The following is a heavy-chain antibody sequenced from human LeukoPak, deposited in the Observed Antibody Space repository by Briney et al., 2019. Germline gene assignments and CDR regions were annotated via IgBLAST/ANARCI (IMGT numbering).Heavy chain of an antibody. Sequence: PGGSLRLSCAASGLTVTSNHMSWVRQAPGKELEWVSVIYSGGSTYYADSVKGRFTISRDNSKNTLYLQMDSLRTEDTAVYFCAKLYNYGYINWGQGTLVTVSS. CDR3: AKLYNYGYIN. CDR2: IYSGGST. D-gene: IGHD5-18*01. CDR1: GLTVTSNH. J-gene: IGHJ4*02. V-gene: IGHV3-66*01.